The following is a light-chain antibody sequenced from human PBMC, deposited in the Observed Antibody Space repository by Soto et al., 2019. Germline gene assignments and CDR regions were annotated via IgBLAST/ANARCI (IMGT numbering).Light chain of an antibody. Sequence: QSVLTQPPSVSGAPGQRVTISCTGTSANIGAGYDVHWYQQFSGTAPRLLIYDNNNRPSGVPDRFSASNSGTSASLALTGLQAEDEADYYCQSYDSSLSGSTVFGTGTKLTVL. J-gene: IGLJ1*01. CDR2: DNN. CDR3: QSYDSSLSGSTV. CDR1: SANIGAGYD. V-gene: IGLV1-40*01.